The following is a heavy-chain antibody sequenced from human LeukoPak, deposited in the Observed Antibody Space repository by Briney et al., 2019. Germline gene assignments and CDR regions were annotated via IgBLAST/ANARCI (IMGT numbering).Heavy chain of an antibody. Sequence: GGSLRLSCAASGFTFSSYAMTWVRQAPGKGLEWVAAMSGSGITTYSADSAKGRFTISRDNSKNTLYVEMSSLRAEDTAVYYCAKFFAPSGGASGWPWTIDCWGQGTLVTVSS. V-gene: IGHV3-23*01. J-gene: IGHJ4*02. CDR1: GFTFSSYA. D-gene: IGHD6-19*01. CDR2: MSGSGITT. CDR3: AKFFAPSGGASGWPWTIDC.